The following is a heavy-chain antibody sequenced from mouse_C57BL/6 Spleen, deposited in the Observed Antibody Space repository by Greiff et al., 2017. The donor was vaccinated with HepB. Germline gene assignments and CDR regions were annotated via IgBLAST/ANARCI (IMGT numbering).Heavy chain of an antibody. J-gene: IGHJ2*01. CDR3: AITPAEAYCGD. Sequence: LQQSGAELVKPGASVKLSCKASGYTFTSYWMHWVKQRPGQGLEWIGMIHPNSGSTNYNEKFKSKATLTVDKSSSTAYMQLSSLTSEDSAVYYGAITPAEAYCGDWGQGTTLTVSA. V-gene: IGHV1-64*01. CDR2: IHPNSGST. CDR1: GYTFTSYW.